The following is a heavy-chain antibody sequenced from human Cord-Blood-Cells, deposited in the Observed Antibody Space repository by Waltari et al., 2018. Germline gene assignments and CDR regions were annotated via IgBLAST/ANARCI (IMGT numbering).Heavy chain of an antibody. D-gene: IGHD1-7*01. CDR3: AREVELGFDP. CDR2: IYTSGST. V-gene: IGHV4-61*09. Sequence: QVQLQESGPGLVKPSQTLSLTCTVSGGSIRSGSYYCSWIRQPAGKGLEWIGYIYTSGSTNYNPSLKSRVTISVDTSKNQFSLKLSSVTAADTAVYYCAREVELGFDPWGQGTLVTVSS. CDR1: GGSIRSGSYY. J-gene: IGHJ5*02.